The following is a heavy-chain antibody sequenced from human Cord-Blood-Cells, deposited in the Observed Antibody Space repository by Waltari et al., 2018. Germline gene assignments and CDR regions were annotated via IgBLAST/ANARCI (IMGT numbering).Heavy chain of an antibody. CDR2: INPNSGGT. Sequence: QVQLVQSGAEVKKPGASVQVSCKASGYTFTGYYMHWVRQAPGQGLEWMGWINPNSGGTNDAQKFQGRVTMTRDTSISTAYMELSRLRSDDTAVYYCATGEYAFDIWGQGTMVTVSS. J-gene: IGHJ3*02. CDR1: GYTFTGYY. D-gene: IGHD3-10*01. V-gene: IGHV1-2*02. CDR3: ATGEYAFDI.